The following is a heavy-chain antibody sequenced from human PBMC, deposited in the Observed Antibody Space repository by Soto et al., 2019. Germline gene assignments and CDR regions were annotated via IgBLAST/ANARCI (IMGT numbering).Heavy chain of an antibody. V-gene: IGHV4-38-2*01. CDR3: ARGEYYGSGNYFDY. Sequence: KPSETLSLTCAVSGHSISSGYYWGWIRQPPGKGLEWIGSFYHSGSPYYNPSLKSRVTISEDTSKNQFSLKLSSVTAADTAVYYCARGEYYGSGNYFDYWGQGTLVTVSS. CDR2: FYHSGSP. D-gene: IGHD3-10*01. J-gene: IGHJ4*02. CDR1: GHSISSGYY.